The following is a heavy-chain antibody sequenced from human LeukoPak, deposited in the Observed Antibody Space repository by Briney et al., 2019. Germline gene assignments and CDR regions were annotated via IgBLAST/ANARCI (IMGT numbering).Heavy chain of an antibody. Sequence: GASVKVSCKASGGTFSSYAISWVRQAPGQGLEWMGGIIPIFGTANYAQKFQGRVTITADESTSTAYMELSSLRSGDTAVYYCARGYLGYCSSTSCGMDVWGQGTTVTVSS. J-gene: IGHJ6*02. D-gene: IGHD2-2*03. V-gene: IGHV1-69*13. CDR3: ARGYLGYCSSTSCGMDV. CDR1: GGTFSSYA. CDR2: IIPIFGTA.